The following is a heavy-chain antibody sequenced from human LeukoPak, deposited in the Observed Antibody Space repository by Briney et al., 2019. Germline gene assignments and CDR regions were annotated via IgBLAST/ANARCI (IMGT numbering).Heavy chain of an antibody. CDR1: GGSFSSYY. D-gene: IGHD3-9*01. CDR3: SRGDYVILTGYGKLNPFDI. V-gene: IGHV4-34*01. CDR2: INHSRST. J-gene: IGHJ3*02. Sequence: PSETLSLTCAVYGGSFSSYYWSWIRQPPGKGLEWIGEINHSRSTNYNPSLKSRLTIFVDTNKNHSSLKLSTVTAADTAVLYCSRGDYVILTGYGKLNPFDIWGQGTMVTVSS.